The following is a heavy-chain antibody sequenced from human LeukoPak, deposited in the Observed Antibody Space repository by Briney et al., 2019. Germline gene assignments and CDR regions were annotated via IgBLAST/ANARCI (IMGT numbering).Heavy chain of an antibody. CDR1: GGSFSGYY. V-gene: IGHV4-34*01. J-gene: IGHJ4*02. Sequence: SETLSLTCAVYGGSFSGYYWSWIRQPPGKGLEWIGEINHSGSTNYNPSLKSRVTISVDTSKNQFSLKLSSVTAADTAVYYCARTGSGWYARYYFDYWGQGTLVTVSS. CDR3: ARTGSGWYARYYFDY. D-gene: IGHD6-19*01. CDR2: INHSGST.